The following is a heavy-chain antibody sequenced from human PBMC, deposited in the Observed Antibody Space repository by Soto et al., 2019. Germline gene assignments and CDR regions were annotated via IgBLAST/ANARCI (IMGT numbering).Heavy chain of an antibody. V-gene: IGHV1-46*01. CDR1: GYTFTSYY. J-gene: IGHJ6*02. CDR2: INPSGGST. Sequence: ASVKVSCKASGYTFTSYYMHWVRQAPGQGXEWMGIINPSGGSTSYAQKFQGRVTMTRDTSTSTVYMELSSLRSEDTAVYYCARAKRHDFWSGPLDYYFYGMDVWGQGTTVTVSS. CDR3: ARAKRHDFWSGPLDYYFYGMDV. D-gene: IGHD3-3*01.